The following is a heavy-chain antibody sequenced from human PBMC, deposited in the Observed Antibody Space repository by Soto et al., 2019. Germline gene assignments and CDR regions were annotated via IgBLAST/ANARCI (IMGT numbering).Heavy chain of an antibody. CDR3: ARDSIDIVVVPAAVYYYYYGMDV. CDR2: ISYDGSKK. D-gene: IGHD2-2*01. V-gene: IGHV3-30-3*01. Sequence: GGSLRLSCAASGFTFSSYAMHWVRQAPGKGLEWVAVISYDGSKKYYADSVKGRFTISRDNSKNTLYLQMNSLRAEDTAVYYCARDSIDIVVVPAAVYYYYYGMDVWGQGTTVTVSS. J-gene: IGHJ6*02. CDR1: GFTFSSYA.